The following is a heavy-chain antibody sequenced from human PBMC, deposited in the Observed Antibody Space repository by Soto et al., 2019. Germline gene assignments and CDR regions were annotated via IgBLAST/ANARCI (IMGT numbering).Heavy chain of an antibody. CDR1: GGSISSGGYY. Sequence: TLSLTCTVSGGSISSGGYYGSWIRQHPGKGLEWIGYIYYSGSTYYNPSLKSRVTISVDTSKNQFSLKLSSVTAADTAVYYCARGYGSGSYYSTGYNWFDPWGQGTPVTVS. D-gene: IGHD3-10*01. V-gene: IGHV4-31*03. CDR3: ARGYGSGSYYSTGYNWFDP. J-gene: IGHJ5*02. CDR2: IYYSGST.